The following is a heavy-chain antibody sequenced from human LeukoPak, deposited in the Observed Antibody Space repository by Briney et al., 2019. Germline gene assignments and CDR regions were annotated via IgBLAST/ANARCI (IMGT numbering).Heavy chain of an antibody. CDR1: GFSLSTSGVG. Sequence: SGPTLVKPTQTLTLTCTFSGFSLSTSGVGVGWIRQPPGKALEGLALIYWTDDKRYSPSLKSRLPITNDTTTNQVVLTMTTMDPVDTATSYCAHRQEIFGVGRYNWFDPWGQGTLVTVSS. CDR3: AHRQEIFGVGRYNWFDP. CDR2: IYWTDDK. D-gene: IGHD3-3*01. V-gene: IGHV2-5*01. J-gene: IGHJ5*02.